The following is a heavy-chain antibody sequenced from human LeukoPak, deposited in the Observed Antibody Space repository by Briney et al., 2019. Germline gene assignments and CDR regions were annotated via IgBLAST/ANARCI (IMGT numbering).Heavy chain of an antibody. Sequence: GGSLRLSCAASGFTFSSYAMHWVRQAPGKGLEWVAVISYDGSNKYYADSVKGRFTISRDNAKNSLYLQMNSLRAEDTALYYCAKDHGYSSSWCDYWGQGTLVTVSS. CDR2: ISYDGSNK. V-gene: IGHV3-30-3*01. J-gene: IGHJ4*02. CDR3: AKDHGYSSSWCDY. D-gene: IGHD6-13*01. CDR1: GFTFSSYA.